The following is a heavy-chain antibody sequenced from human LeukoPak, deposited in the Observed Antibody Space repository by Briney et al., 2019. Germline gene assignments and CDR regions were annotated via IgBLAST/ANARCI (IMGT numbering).Heavy chain of an antibody. V-gene: IGHV3-30*03. D-gene: IGHD1-26*01. Sequence: GRSLRLSCAASGFTFSSYGMHWVRQAPGKGLEWVAVISYDGSNKYYADSVKGRFTISRDNSKNTLYLQMNSLRAEDTAVYYCARVGSYWGQGTLVTVSS. CDR3: ARVGSY. J-gene: IGHJ4*02. CDR2: ISYDGSNK. CDR1: GFTFSSYG.